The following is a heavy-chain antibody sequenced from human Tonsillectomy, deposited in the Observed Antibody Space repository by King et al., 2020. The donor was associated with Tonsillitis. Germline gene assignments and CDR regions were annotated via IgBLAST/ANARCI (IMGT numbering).Heavy chain of an antibody. V-gene: IGHV3-23*04. CDR1: GFIFGSYA. J-gene: IGHJ4*02. CDR3: VKDLFDFWSGYQGVVGGN. Sequence: EVQLVESGGGLVQPGGSLRLSCAASGFIFGSYAMSWVRQAPGKGLEWVSVVGGSDDRTYYADFVKGRFTISRDISKNTLYLQMNGLRADDTALYYCVKDLFDFWSGYQGVVGGNWGQGTLVTVSS. D-gene: IGHD3-3*01. CDR2: VGGSDDRT.